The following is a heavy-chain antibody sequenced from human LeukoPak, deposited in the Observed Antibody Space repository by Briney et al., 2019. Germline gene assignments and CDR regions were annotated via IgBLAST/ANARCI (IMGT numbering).Heavy chain of an antibody. V-gene: IGHV5-51*01. Sequence: GESLKISCKGSGYNFTNYWIGWVRQMPGKGLEWMGLIHPGDSDTRYGPSFQGQVTISADKSISTAYVQWSSLKASDTAMYYCARSYDSSGYSDSWGQGTLVTVSS. J-gene: IGHJ4*02. CDR2: IHPGDSDT. CDR3: ARSYDSSGYSDS. D-gene: IGHD3-22*01. CDR1: GYNFTNYW.